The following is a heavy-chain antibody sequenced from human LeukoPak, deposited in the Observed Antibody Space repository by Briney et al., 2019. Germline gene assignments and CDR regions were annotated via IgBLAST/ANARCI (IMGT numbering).Heavy chain of an antibody. CDR1: GYTFTSNG. CDR3: ARDSIGSYFDY. D-gene: IGHD1-26*01. CDR2: ISGYDDDS. J-gene: IGHJ4*02. Sequence: ASVKLSCNTSGYTFTSNGISWLRQAPGQGLEWMGWISGYDDDSKYEQNPQGSVTMITDASTSRAYIELRNIRSDDAAVYYYARDSIGSYFDYWGQGTLVTVSS. V-gene: IGHV1-18*01.